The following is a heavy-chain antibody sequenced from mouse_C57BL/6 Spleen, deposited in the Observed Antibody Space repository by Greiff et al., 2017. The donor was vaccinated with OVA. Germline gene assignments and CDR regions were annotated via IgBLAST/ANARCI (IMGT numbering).Heavy chain of an antibody. CDR3: ATTVVATGYFDV. V-gene: IGHV1-64*01. J-gene: IGHJ1*03. Sequence: QVQLKQPGAELVKPGASVKLSCKASGYTFTSYWMHWVKQRPGQGLEWIGIIHPNSGSTNYNEKFKSKATLTVDKSSSTAYMQLSSLTSEDSAVYYCATTVVATGYFDVWGTGTTVTVSS. CDR2: IHPNSGST. D-gene: IGHD1-1*01. CDR1: GYTFTSYW.